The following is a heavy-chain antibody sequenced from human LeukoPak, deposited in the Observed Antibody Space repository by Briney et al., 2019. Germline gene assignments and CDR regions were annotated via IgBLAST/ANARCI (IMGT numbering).Heavy chain of an antibody. CDR2: ISSSSSYI. CDR3: AKDRETTASGTFDY. V-gene: IGHV3-21*03. Sequence: GGSLRPSCAASGFTFSSYSMNWVRQAPGKGLEWVSSISSSSSYIYYADSVKGRFTISRDNAKNSLYLQMNSLRAEDTGVYYCAKDRETTASGTFDYWGQGTLVTVSS. J-gene: IGHJ4*02. D-gene: IGHD6-13*01. CDR1: GFTFSSYS.